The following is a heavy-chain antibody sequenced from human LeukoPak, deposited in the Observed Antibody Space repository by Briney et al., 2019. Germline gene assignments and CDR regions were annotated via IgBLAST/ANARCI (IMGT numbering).Heavy chain of an antibody. J-gene: IGHJ4*02. CDR1: GFTFSSYA. V-gene: IGHV3-23*01. Sequence: PGGSPRLSCAASGFTFSSYAMSWVRQAPGKGLKWVSAISGSGGSTYYADSVKGRFTISRDNSKNTLYLQMNSLRAEDTAVYYCAKIDDFWSGYVDYWGQGTLVTVSS. CDR3: AKIDDFWSGYVDY. D-gene: IGHD3-3*01. CDR2: ISGSGGST.